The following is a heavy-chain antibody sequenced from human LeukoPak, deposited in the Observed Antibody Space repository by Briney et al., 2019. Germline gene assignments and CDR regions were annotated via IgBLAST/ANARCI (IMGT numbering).Heavy chain of an antibody. CDR2: ISGSGGST. CDR1: GFTFSNYA. Sequence: PGGSLRLACAAYGFTFSNYAMSWVRQAPGKGPEWVSGISGSGGSTFYADSVKGHFTISRDNSKNTLYLQMNSLRAEDTAIYYCAKDLIAYSYGYAGRSNFDYWGQGTLVTVSS. V-gene: IGHV3-23*01. D-gene: IGHD5-18*01. CDR3: AKDLIAYSYGYAGRSNFDY. J-gene: IGHJ4*02.